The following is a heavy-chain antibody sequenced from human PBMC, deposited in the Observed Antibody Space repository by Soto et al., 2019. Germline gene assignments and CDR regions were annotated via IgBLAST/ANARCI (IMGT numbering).Heavy chain of an antibody. CDR2: INHSGST. CDR1: GGSFSGYY. Sequence: PSETLSLTCAVYGGSFSGYYWSWIRQPPGKGLEWIGEINHSGSTNYNPSLKSRVTISVDTSKNQFSLKLSSVTAADTAVYYCARSRRHYDFWSGYYVADRGVGYYYYGMDVWGQGTTVTVSS. D-gene: IGHD3-3*01. CDR3: ARSRRHYDFWSGYYVADRGVGYYYYGMDV. V-gene: IGHV4-34*01. J-gene: IGHJ6*02.